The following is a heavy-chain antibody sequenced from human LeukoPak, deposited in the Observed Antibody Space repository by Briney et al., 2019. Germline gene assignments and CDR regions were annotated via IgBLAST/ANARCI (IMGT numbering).Heavy chain of an antibody. CDR1: GGSISSYY. V-gene: IGHV4-59*12. Sequence: SETLSLTCTVSGGSISSYYWSWIRQPPGKGLEWIGYIYHSGSTYYNPSLKSRVTISVDRSKNQFSLKLSSVTAADTAVYYCARGSSSSWIYWGQGTLVTVSS. CDR2: IYHSGST. J-gene: IGHJ4*02. D-gene: IGHD6-13*01. CDR3: ARGSSSSWIY.